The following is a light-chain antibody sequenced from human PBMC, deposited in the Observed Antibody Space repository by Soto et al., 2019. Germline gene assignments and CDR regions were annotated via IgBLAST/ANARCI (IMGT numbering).Light chain of an antibody. CDR1: QGIGDT. Sequence: EVDMSQSPATLSVSPGGGTTLSYRASQGIGDTLAWYQHKLDQTPKLLIYDTSTSPTGVPASFSCMSSGTEFNLTINSLQSGCFALYYCHRYNNWPLTCGGGTMVDI. CDR3: HRYNNWPLT. CDR2: DTS. V-gene: IGKV3-15*01. J-gene: IGKJ4*01.